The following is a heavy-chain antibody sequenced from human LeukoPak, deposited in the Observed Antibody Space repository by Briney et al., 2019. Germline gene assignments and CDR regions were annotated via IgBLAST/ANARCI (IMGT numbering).Heavy chain of an antibody. CDR2: IYYSGST. CDR3: AKQWLVPYFDY. D-gene: IGHD6-19*01. J-gene: IGHJ4*02. V-gene: IGHV4-59*12. Sequence: PSETLSLTCTISGGSISPYYWSWIRQPPGKGLEWIGYIYYSGSTYYNPSLKSRATISVDTSKNQFSLKLSSVTAADTAVYYCAKQWLVPYFDYWGQGTLVTVSS. CDR1: GGSISPYY.